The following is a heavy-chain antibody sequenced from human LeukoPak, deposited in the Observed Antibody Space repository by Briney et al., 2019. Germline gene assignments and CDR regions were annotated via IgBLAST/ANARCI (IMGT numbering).Heavy chain of an antibody. V-gene: IGHV4-31*03. Sequence: SETLSLTCTVSGGSISSGGHYWSWIRQHPGKGLEWIGYIYYSGSTYYNPSLKSRVTISVDTSKNQFSLKLSSVTAADTAVYYCARDRGTWAAVNDAFDIWGQGTMVTVSS. CDR1: GGSISSGGHY. CDR2: IYYSGST. J-gene: IGHJ3*02. D-gene: IGHD1-1*01. CDR3: ARDRGTWAAVNDAFDI.